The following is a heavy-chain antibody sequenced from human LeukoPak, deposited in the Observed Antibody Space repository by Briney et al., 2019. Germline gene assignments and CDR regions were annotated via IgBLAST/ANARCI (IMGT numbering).Heavy chain of an antibody. CDR1: GFTFSSYS. CDR2: ITSSSSII. J-gene: IGHJ4*02. CDR3: ARIDSSGYYDY. Sequence: PGGSLRLSCAASGFTFSSYSMNWVRQAPGKGLEWVSYITSSSSIIYADSVKGRFTISRDNAKNSLYLQMNSLRAEDTAVYYCARIDSSGYYDYWGQGTLVTVSS. D-gene: IGHD3-22*01. V-gene: IGHV3-48*01.